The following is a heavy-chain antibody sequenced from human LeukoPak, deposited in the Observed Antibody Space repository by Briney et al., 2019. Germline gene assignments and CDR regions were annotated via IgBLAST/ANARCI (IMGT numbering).Heavy chain of an antibody. CDR1: GFTFSSYA. V-gene: IGHV3-23*01. J-gene: IGHJ4*02. D-gene: IGHD5-18*01. Sequence: GGSLRLSCAASGFTFSSYAMSWVRQAPGKGLEWVSAISGSGGSTYYADSVKGRFTISRDNSKSTLYLQMNSLRAEDTAVYYCATGTPVDTVNDYWGQGTLVTVSS. CDR2: ISGSGGST. CDR3: ATGTPVDTVNDY.